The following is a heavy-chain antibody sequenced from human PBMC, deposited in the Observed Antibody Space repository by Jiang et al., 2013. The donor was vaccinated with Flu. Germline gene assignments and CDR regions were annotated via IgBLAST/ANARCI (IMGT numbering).Heavy chain of an antibody. CDR2: ITGSTTTT. CDR1: GLTLSVYT. D-gene: IGHD5-12*01. J-gene: IGHJ6*02. V-gene: IGHV3-23*01. CDR3: ARARYSGYNYDYSYYGLDV. Sequence: GLVKPGGSLRLSCAASGLTLSVYTMNWVRQTPGKGLEWVSLITGSTTTTYYADSVKGRFTISRDISKNTLYLQMNSLRVEDMAVYYCARARYSGYNYDYSYYGLDVWGQGTTVTVSS.